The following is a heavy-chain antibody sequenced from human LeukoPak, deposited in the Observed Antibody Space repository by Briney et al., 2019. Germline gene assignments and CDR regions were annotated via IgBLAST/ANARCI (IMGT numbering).Heavy chain of an antibody. Sequence: PGGSLRLSCAASGFPFSVFYMTWIRQAPGKGPEWLSDISSSGDYTDYADSVKGRFTISRDNTKNSLYLQMTSLRAEDTAVYYCARAAVTLELLSEHYYFDYWGQGVLVTVSS. CDR1: GFPFSVFY. CDR2: ISSSGDYT. D-gene: IGHD2-21*01. CDR3: ARAAVTLELLSEHYYFDY. V-gene: IGHV3-11*06. J-gene: IGHJ4*02.